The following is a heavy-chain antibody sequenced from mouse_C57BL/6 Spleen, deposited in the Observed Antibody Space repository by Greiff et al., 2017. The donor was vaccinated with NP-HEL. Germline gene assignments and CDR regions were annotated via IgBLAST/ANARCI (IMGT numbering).Heavy chain of an antibody. CDR1: GFTFSDYY. V-gene: IGHV5-12*01. Sequence: EVKLVESGGGLVQPGGSLKLSCAASGFTFSDYYMYWVRQTPEKRLEWVAYISNGGGSTYYPDTVKGRFTISRDNAKNTLYLQMSRLKSEDTAMYYCARQLITTVVATSDWYFDVWGTGTTVTVSS. J-gene: IGHJ1*03. CDR3: ARQLITTVVATSDWYFDV. CDR2: ISNGGGST. D-gene: IGHD1-1*01.